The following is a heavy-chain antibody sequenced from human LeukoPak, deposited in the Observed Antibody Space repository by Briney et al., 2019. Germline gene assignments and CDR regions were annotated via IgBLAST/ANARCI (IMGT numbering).Heavy chain of an antibody. Sequence: PSETLSLTCAVYGGSFSGYYWSWIRQPPGKGLEWIGEINHSGSTNYNPSLKSRVTISVDTSKNQFSLKLSSVTAADTAVYYCARGPFDPWGQGTLVTVSS. CDR2: INHSGST. V-gene: IGHV4-34*01. CDR3: ARGPFDP. J-gene: IGHJ5*02. CDR1: GGSFSGYY.